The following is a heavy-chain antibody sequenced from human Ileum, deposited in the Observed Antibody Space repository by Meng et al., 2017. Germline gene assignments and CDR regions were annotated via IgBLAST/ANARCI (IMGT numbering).Heavy chain of an antibody. D-gene: IGHD1-26*01. CDR2: IHYNGST. J-gene: IGHJ4*02. CDR1: GDSFTDYY. CDR3: ARRIRGGSYLG. Sequence: QLQLMQWGAGMLKPSETLSLTCNVYGDSFTDYYWNWIRQPPGKGLEWIGEIHYNGSTNYNPSLESRVTISEDTSQKQFSLRLSSVTAADTAVYYCARRIRGGSYLGWGQGTPVTVSS. V-gene: IGHV4-34*01.